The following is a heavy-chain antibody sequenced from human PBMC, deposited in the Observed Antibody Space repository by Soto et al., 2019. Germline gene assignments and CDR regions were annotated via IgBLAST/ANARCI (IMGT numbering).Heavy chain of an antibody. CDR2: INSRCTTT. CDR1: GFTSSTYS. D-gene: IGHD3-3*01. CDR3: ASDFGVVPVPP. V-gene: IGHV3-48*01. J-gene: IGHJ5*02. Sequence: PGGSLRLSCVGSGFTSSTYSMKWGRHALGKGLEWVSYINSRCTTTYYRPSMKGRFTISRDNARSSLYLQMDSLRAVDTAVYFCASDFGVVPVPPWGRGTLVTVSS.